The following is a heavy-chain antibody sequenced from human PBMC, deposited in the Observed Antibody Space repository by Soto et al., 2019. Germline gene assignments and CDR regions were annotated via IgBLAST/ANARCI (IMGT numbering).Heavy chain of an antibody. D-gene: IGHD2-2*02. CDR2: IIPIFNTT. V-gene: IGHV1-69*06. CDR1: GSRFSNYV. Sequence: QVQLVQSGAEVKTPGSSLKVSCTVSGSRFSNYVISWVRQAPGHGLEWLGRIIPIFNTTQYAQKFQGRVTITANKATKTAFLELSSLRSDDTAVYYCAREGRGKKAGYNGLVSLGYWGQGTLVTVSS. CDR3: AREGRGKKAGYNGLVSLGY. J-gene: IGHJ4*02.